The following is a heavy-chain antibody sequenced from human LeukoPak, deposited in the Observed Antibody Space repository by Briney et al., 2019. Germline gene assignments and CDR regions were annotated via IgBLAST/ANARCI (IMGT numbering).Heavy chain of an antibody. CDR3: ATTTIRLGY. J-gene: IGHJ4*02. CDR1: GGSISSSSNY. V-gene: IGHV4-39*07. D-gene: IGHD1-26*01. Sequence: SETLSLTCTVSGGSISSSSNYWGWIRQPPGKGLEWIGSIYYSGTTYYSPSLKSRVTISVDTSKNQFSLKLSSVTAADTAVYYCATTTIRLGYWGQGTLVTVSS. CDR2: IYYSGTT.